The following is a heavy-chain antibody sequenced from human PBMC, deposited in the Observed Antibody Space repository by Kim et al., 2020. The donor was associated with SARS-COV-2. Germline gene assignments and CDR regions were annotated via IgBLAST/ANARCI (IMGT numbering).Heavy chain of an antibody. V-gene: IGHV3-21*01. CDR1: GFTFSSYS. CDR2: ISSSSSYI. J-gene: IGHJ4*02. Sequence: GGSLRLSCAASGFTFSSYSMNWVRQAPGKGLEWVSSISSSSSYIYYADSVKGRFTISRDNAKNSLYLQMNSLRAEDTAVYYCARVLSIAVAGMVPFTGIDYWGQGTLVTVSS. CDR3: ARVLSIAVAGMVPFTGIDY. D-gene: IGHD6-19*01.